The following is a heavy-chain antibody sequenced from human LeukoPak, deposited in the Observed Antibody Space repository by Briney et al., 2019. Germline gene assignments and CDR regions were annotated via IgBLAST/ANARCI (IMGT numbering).Heavy chain of an antibody. CDR2: IKSKTDGGTA. CDR3: TTEWIQLFAF. J-gene: IGHJ4*02. D-gene: IGHD5-18*01. Sequence: GGSLRLSCAASGFTFSNVWMSWVRQVQGKGLEWVGRIKSKTDGGTAEYTAPVRSRFTISRDDAKNTLYLQMNSLKTEDTAVYYCTTEWIQLFAFWGQGTLVTVSS. V-gene: IGHV3-15*01. CDR1: GFTFSNVW.